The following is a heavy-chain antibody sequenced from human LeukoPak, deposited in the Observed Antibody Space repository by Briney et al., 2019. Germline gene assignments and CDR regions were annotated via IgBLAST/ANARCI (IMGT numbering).Heavy chain of an antibody. CDR3: AREAVLRYFDWSTHYFDY. Sequence: PGRSLRLSCAASGFTFSSYAMHWVRQAPGKGLEWVAVISYDGSNKYYADSAKGRFTISRDNSKNTLYPQMNSLRAEDTAVYYCAREAVLRYFDWSTHYFDYWGQGTLVTVSS. J-gene: IGHJ4*02. CDR1: GFTFSSYA. CDR2: ISYDGSNK. D-gene: IGHD3-9*01. V-gene: IGHV3-30-3*01.